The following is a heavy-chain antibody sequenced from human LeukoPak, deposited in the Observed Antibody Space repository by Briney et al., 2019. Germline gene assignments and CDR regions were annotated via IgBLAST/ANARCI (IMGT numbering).Heavy chain of an antibody. CDR1: GGTFSSYA. J-gene: IGHJ4*02. Sequence: SVKVSCKASGGTFSSYAISWVRQAPGQGLEWMGRIIPILGIANYAQKFQGRVTIAADKSTSTAYMELSSLRSEDTAVYYCARVPPYYYDSSGYYYEDYWGQGTLVTVSS. D-gene: IGHD3-22*01. CDR2: IIPILGIA. V-gene: IGHV1-69*04. CDR3: ARVPPYYYDSSGYYYEDY.